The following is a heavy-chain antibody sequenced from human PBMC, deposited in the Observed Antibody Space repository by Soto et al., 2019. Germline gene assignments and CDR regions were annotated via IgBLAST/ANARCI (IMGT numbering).Heavy chain of an antibody. CDR1: NGSISSAANF. Sequence: PSETLSLTCSVSNGSISSAANFWSWLLQHPGKGLEWLGYIYYTGSTYYNPALQRRAVFSIDTSKTRFSLKLTSVTAADTAVYYCARGFGGVSLDYFDFWGQGTQVT. CDR2: IYYTGST. D-gene: IGHD3-16*01. J-gene: IGHJ4*02. V-gene: IGHV4-31*03. CDR3: ARGFGGVSLDYFDF.